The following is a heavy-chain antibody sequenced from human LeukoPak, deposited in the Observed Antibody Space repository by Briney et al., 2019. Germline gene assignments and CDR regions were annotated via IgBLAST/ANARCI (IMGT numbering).Heavy chain of an antibody. CDR2: INHSEST. D-gene: IGHD6-13*01. CDR3: ARAWGAAAGTGYYYMDV. Sequence: PSETLSLTCAVYGGSFSGYYWSWIRQPPGKGLEWIGEINHSESTNYNPSLKSRVTISVDTSKNQFSLKLSSVTAADTAVYYCARAWGAAAGTGYYYMDVWGKGTTVTVSS. V-gene: IGHV4-34*01. CDR1: GGSFSGYY. J-gene: IGHJ6*03.